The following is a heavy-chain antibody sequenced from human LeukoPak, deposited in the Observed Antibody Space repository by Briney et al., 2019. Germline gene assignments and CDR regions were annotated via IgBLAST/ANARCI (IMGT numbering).Heavy chain of an antibody. Sequence: WETLSLTCTVSGGSFSIYYWACIRRPPGKGLECIGYIYDSGSTNYNPSLKSRVTISVDTSKNQVSLNLSSVTAADTDVYYCARGRTYYDSSGYYLYFDYWGQGTPVTVSS. V-gene: IGHV4-59*01. CDR1: GGSFSIYY. D-gene: IGHD3-22*01. CDR2: IYDSGST. J-gene: IGHJ4*02. CDR3: ARGRTYYDSSGYYLYFDY.